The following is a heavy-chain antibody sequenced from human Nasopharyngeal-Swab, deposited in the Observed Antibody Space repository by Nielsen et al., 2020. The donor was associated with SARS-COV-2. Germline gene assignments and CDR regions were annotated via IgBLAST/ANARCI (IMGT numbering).Heavy chain of an antibody. D-gene: IGHD2-2*01. Sequence: ASVKGSCKASRFTFNRYYIHWVGQAPGKGLEGMGKINPGSGGTTYAQKFQGRVTMTRDTSTSTVFMDLSSLRSEDTAVYYCARRGRCSGSSCDMDVWGQGTTVTVSS. V-gene: IGHV1-46*02. CDR1: RFTFNRYY. CDR3: ARRGRCSGSSCDMDV. J-gene: IGHJ6*02. CDR2: INPGSGGT.